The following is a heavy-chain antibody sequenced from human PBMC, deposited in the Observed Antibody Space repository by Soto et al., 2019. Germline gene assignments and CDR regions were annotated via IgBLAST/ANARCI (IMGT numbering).Heavy chain of an antibody. CDR3: ARTFYGSGGFDP. D-gene: IGHD3-10*01. V-gene: IGHV3-48*01. Sequence: EVQLVESGGGLVQPGGSLRLSCVASGFTFSSYNMNWVRQAPGKGLEWLSYISTTSSIIYYADSVKGRFTVSRDNAKNSLYLQMNSLRVEDTAVYSCARTFYGSGGFDPWGQGTLVTVSS. J-gene: IGHJ5*02. CDR1: GFTFSSYN. CDR2: ISTTSSII.